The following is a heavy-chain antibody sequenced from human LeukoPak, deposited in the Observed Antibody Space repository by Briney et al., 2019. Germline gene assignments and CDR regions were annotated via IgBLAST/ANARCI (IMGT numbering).Heavy chain of an antibody. CDR3: ARRFGSRPRYFDL. Sequence: SETLSLTCTVSGGSISSYYWSWLRQHPGKGLEWIGYIYYSGSTYYNPSLKSRVTISVDTSKNQFSLKLSSVTAADTAVYYCARRFGSRPRYFDLWGRGTLVTVSS. D-gene: IGHD3-10*01. CDR2: IYYSGST. V-gene: IGHV4-59*06. CDR1: GGSISSYY. J-gene: IGHJ2*01.